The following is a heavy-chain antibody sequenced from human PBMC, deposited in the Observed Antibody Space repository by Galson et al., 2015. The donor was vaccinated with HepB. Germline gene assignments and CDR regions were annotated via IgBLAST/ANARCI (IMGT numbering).Heavy chain of an antibody. Sequence: SLRLSCAASGFTFSSYAMNWVRQAPGKGLEWVSVISDSSGSTYYADSVKGRFTISRDNPKNTLYLQMNSLRAEDTAVYYCAKEGDYYYYMDVWGKGTTVTVSS. CDR2: ISDSSGST. J-gene: IGHJ6*03. V-gene: IGHV3-23*01. CDR1: GFTFSSYA. D-gene: IGHD3-16*01. CDR3: AKEGDYYYYMDV.